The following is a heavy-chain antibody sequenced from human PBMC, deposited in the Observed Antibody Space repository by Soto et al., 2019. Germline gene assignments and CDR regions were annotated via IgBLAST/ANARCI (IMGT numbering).Heavy chain of an antibody. CDR1: GYDFNKYW. V-gene: IGHV5-51*01. Sequence: GESLKISCKGSGYDFNKYWMGWVRQTPGKGLEWMGIIFPGDSETKYSPSFKGQVTVSVDPSTTTAYLQWNSVRASDSALYYCAFLYQVFTTDYWGQGTTVTVSS. D-gene: IGHD2-2*01. J-gene: IGHJ4*02. CDR2: IFPGDSET. CDR3: AFLYQVFTTDY.